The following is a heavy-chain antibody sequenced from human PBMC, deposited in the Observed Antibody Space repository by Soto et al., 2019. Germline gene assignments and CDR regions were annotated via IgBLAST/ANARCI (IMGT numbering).Heavy chain of an antibody. Sequence: GESLKISCKASGYTFTSYWIGWVRQMPGKGLEWMGVIYPGDSDTRYGPSVQGQVTISADKSIRTAYLQWSSLKASDTAMYYCAFYSSGYYHGMDVWGSYYILWGQGTLVTVSS. V-gene: IGHV5-51*01. D-gene: IGHD3-16*01. CDR3: AFYSSGYYHGMDVWGSYYIL. CDR1: GYTFTSYW. J-gene: IGHJ4*02. CDR2: IYPGDSDT.